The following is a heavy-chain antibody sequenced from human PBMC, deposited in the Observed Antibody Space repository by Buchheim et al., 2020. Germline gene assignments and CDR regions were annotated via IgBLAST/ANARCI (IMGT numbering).Heavy chain of an antibody. J-gene: IGHJ4*02. CDR3: TTSMDC. V-gene: IGHV3-15*01. CDR1: GFTFSNAW. D-gene: IGHD2/OR15-2a*01. CDR2: IKSKTDGGTT. Sequence: EVQLVESGGGLVKPGGSLRLSCAASGFTFSNAWMSWVRQAPGKGLEWVGHIKSKTDGGTTDYAAPVKGRFTISRDDSKNTLYLQMNSLKTEDTAVYYCTTSMDCWGQGTL.